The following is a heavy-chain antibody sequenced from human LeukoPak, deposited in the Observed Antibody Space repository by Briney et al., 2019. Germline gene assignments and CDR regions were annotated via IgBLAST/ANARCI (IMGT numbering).Heavy chain of an antibody. CDR1: GYTFTSYG. CDR2: ISAYNGNT. V-gene: IGHV1-18*01. Sequence: ASVTVSCKASGYTFTSYGISWVRQAPGQGLEWMGWISAYNGNTNYAQKLQGRVTMTTDTSTSTAYMELRSLRSDDTAVYYCARAEYYDFWSGPIDYWGQGTLVTVSS. CDR3: ARAEYYDFWSGPIDY. D-gene: IGHD3-3*01. J-gene: IGHJ4*02.